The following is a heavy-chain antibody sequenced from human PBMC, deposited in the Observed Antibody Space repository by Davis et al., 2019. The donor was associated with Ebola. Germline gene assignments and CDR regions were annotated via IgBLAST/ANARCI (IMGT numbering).Heavy chain of an antibody. J-gene: IGHJ3*02. V-gene: IGHV1-2*06. Sequence: AASVKVSCKASGYTFTDYGIGWVRQAPGQGLEWMGRINPNSGGTNYAQKFQGRVTMTRDTSTTTVYMDLSSLRSEDTALYYCTTPGGQDSGYDVFDIWGQGTMVTVSS. CDR3: TTPGGQDSGYDVFDI. D-gene: IGHD5-12*01. CDR1: GYTFTDYG. CDR2: INPNSGGT.